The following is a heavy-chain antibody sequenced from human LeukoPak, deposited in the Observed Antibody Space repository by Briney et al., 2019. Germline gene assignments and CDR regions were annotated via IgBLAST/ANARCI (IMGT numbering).Heavy chain of an antibody. CDR3: AKGLGYCSSTSCSLDH. CDR2: ISGSGGST. CDR1: GFTFSSYA. J-gene: IGHJ4*02. Sequence: GGSLRLSCAASGFTFSSYAMSWVRQAPGKGLEWVSAISGSGGSTYYADSVKGRFTISRDNSKNTLYLQMNSLRAEDTAVYYCAKGLGYCSSTSCSLDHWGQGTLVTVSS. D-gene: IGHD2-2*01. V-gene: IGHV3-23*01.